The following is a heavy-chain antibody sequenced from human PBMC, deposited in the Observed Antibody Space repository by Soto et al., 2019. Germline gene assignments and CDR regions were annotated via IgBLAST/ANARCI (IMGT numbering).Heavy chain of an antibody. CDR3: ARPSGYYPYYFDD. D-gene: IGHD3-22*01. J-gene: IGHJ4*02. Sequence: ASVKVSCKTSGYIFTDYYIHWVRQAPGQGLEWMGWINPNSGGTNYAQKFQDWVTMTRDTSINTAYMEVNRLRSDGTAVYYCARPSGYYPYYFDDWGQRTQVTVSS. V-gene: IGHV1-2*04. CDR2: INPNSGGT. CDR1: GYIFTDYY.